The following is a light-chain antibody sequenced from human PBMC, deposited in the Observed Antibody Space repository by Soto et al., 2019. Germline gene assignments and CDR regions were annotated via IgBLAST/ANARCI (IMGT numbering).Light chain of an antibody. CDR2: KAS. J-gene: IGKJ1*01. V-gene: IGKV1-5*03. CDR1: QSIGTW. Sequence: DIQMTQSPSTLSASVGDRVTITCRASQSIGTWLAWYQQKPGKAPKVLIYKASSLESGVPSRFSGSGSGTEFTLTISSLQPDDFATYYCQQYNSYSPTWTFGQGTKVDIK. CDR3: QQYNSYSPTWT.